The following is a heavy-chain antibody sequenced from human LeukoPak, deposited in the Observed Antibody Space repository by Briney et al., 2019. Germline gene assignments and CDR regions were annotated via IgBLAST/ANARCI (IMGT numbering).Heavy chain of an antibody. V-gene: IGHV4-34*01. CDR3: ARVQNNYDYVWGSYRPLNWFDP. J-gene: IGHJ5*02. CDR1: GGSFSVYY. CDR2: INHSGST. Sequence: PSETLSLTCAVYGGSFSVYYWSWIRQPPGKGLEWIGEINHSGSTNYNPSLKSRVTISVDTSKNQFSLKLSSVTAADTAVYYCARVQNNYDYVWGSYRPLNWFDPWGQGTLVTVSS. D-gene: IGHD3-16*02.